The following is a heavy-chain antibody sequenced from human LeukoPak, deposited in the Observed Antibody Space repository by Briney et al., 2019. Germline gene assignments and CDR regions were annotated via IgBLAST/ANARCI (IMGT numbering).Heavy chain of an antibody. CDR3: ARALYGLSNFDY. CDR2: ISAYNGNT. V-gene: IGHV1-18*01. Sequence: ASVKVSCKASGYTFTSYGLSWVRQAPGQGLEWMGWISAYNGNTNYAQKLQGRVTMTTDTSTSTAYMELRSLRSDDTAVYYCARALYGLSNFDYWGQGTLVTVSS. J-gene: IGHJ4*02. D-gene: IGHD4-17*01. CDR1: GYTFTSYG.